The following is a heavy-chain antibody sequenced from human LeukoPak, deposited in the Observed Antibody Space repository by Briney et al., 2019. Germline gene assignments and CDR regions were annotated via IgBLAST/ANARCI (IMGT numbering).Heavy chain of an antibody. Sequence: SQTLSLTCGISGDSVSSNSAAWNWIRQSPWRGLEWLGRTYYRSKWYNDYAVSVKSRITINPDTSKNQFSLLLNSVTPEDTAVYYCARDGGDYGSFDYWGQGTLVTVSS. CDR2: TYYRSKWYN. CDR3: ARDGGDYGSFDY. V-gene: IGHV6-1*01. J-gene: IGHJ4*03. D-gene: IGHD2-21*02. CDR1: GDSVSSNSAA.